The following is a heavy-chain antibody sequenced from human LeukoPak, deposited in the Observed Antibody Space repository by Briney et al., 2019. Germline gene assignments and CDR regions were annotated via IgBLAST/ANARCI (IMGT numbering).Heavy chain of an antibody. CDR3: SVAGLESGMDV. V-gene: IGHV1-24*01. CDR2: FDPEDGET. D-gene: IGHD6-19*01. Sequence: ASVKVPCKVSGYTLTELSMHWVRQAPGKGLEWMGGFDPEDGETIYAQKFQGRVTMTEDTSTDTAYMELSSLRSEDTAVYYCSVAGLESGMDVWGQGTTVTVSS. J-gene: IGHJ6*02. CDR1: GYTLTELS.